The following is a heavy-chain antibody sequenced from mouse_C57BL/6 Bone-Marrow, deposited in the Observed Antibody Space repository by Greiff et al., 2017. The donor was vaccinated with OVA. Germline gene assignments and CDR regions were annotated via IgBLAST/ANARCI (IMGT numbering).Heavy chain of an antibody. D-gene: IGHD2-1*01. CDR2: IDPSDSYT. Sequence: QVQLQQPGAELVRPGTSVKLSCKASGYTFTSYWMHWVKQRPGQGLEWIGVIDPSDSYTNYNQKFKGKATLTVDTSSSTAYMQLSSLTSEDSAVYYCARSAGNYGYWGQGTTLTVSS. CDR3: ARSAGNYGY. V-gene: IGHV1-59*01. CDR1: GYTFTSYW. J-gene: IGHJ2*01.